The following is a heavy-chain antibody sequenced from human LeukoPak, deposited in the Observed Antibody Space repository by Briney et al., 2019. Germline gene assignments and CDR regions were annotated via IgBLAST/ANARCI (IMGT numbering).Heavy chain of an antibody. J-gene: IGHJ4*02. CDR1: GFTFSTYS. CDR2: ISGSGANT. CDR3: AKDQSVVITSVGDY. V-gene: IGHV3-23*01. Sequence: PGGSLRLSCAASGFTFSTYSMSWVRLAPGKGLEWVSGISGSGANTYYADSVKGRFTISRDNSKNTLYLQMNSLRAEDTAVYYCAKDQSVVITSVGDYWGQGTLVTVSS. D-gene: IGHD3-22*01.